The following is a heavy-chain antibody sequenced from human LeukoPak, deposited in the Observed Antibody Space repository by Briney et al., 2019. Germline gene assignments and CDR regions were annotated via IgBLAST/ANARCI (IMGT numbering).Heavy chain of an antibody. CDR3: ARGGSGYDIDY. J-gene: IGHJ4*02. CDR1: GFTVSRKY. Sequence: GVSLRLSCAASGFTVSRKYMSWVRQAPGKGLEWVAVMYSGGSTDYADSVKGRFIISRDNSENTLYLQMNSLRAEDTAVYYCARGGSGYDIDYWGQGTLVTVSS. D-gene: IGHD5-12*01. V-gene: IGHV3-66*01. CDR2: MYSGGST.